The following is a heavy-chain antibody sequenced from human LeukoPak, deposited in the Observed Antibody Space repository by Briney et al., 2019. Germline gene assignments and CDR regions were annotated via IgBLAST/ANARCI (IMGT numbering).Heavy chain of an antibody. CDR3: ARHSGVLRYFDWLLSRGWFDP. CDR1: GGSFSGYC. Sequence: EPSETLSLTCVVYGGSFSGYCWSWIRQPPGKGLEWIGEINHSGSTNYNPSLKSRVTISVDTSKNQFSLKLSSVTAADTAVYYCARHSGVLRYFDWLLSRGWFDPWGQGTLVTVSS. D-gene: IGHD3-9*01. V-gene: IGHV4-34*01. J-gene: IGHJ5*02. CDR2: INHSGST.